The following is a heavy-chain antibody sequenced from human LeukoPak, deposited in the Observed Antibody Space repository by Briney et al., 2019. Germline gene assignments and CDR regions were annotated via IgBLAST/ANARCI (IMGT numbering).Heavy chain of an antibody. Sequence: PGWSLRLSCAASGFTFSSYSMNWVRQAPGKGLEWVSSISSSSSYIYYADSVKGRFTISRDNAKNSLYLQMNSLRAEDTAVYYCARGKYCSSTSCRPPCDYWGQGTLVTVSS. J-gene: IGHJ4*02. CDR3: ARGKYCSSTSCRPPCDY. D-gene: IGHD2-2*01. CDR1: GFTFSSYS. V-gene: IGHV3-21*01. CDR2: ISSSSSYI.